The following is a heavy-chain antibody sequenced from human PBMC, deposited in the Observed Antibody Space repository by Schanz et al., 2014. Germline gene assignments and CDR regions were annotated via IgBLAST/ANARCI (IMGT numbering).Heavy chain of an antibody. Sequence: EAQVVESGGGLVKPGGSLRLSCVASGFTFSNAWMNWVRQGPGKGLVWVSRTSHDGSFTTFADSVKGRFTISRDNARNTLYLQMNSLRAEDTAVYYCTRDTDYHFDYWGQGTLVTVSS. J-gene: IGHJ4*02. D-gene: IGHD4-17*01. CDR2: TSHDGSFT. V-gene: IGHV3-74*01. CDR1: GFTFSNAW. CDR3: TRDTDYHFDY.